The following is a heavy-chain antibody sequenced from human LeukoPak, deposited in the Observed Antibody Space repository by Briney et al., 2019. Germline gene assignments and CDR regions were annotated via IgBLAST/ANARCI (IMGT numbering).Heavy chain of an antibody. D-gene: IGHD2-21*02. Sequence: KPSETLSLTCAVSGGSITTYYWTWIRRPPGQALEWIGYIYYTGNTKYNPSLESRVTMSIDTSKNEFSLKIYSVNAADTAVYFCASGSVVTALDQWGQGTLVTVSS. J-gene: IGHJ4*02. CDR3: ASGSVVTALDQ. CDR1: GGSITTYY. V-gene: IGHV4-59*01. CDR2: IYYTGNT.